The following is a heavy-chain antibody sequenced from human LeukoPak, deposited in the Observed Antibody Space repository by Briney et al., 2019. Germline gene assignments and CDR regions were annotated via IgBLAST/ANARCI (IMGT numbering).Heavy chain of an antibody. V-gene: IGHV4-59*08. CDR2: IYYSGST. D-gene: IGHD3-22*01. CDR1: GGSMTNYY. CDR3: ARGRYFYDSSGYAY. Sequence: SETLSLTCTVSGGSMTNYYWSWIRQPPGKGLEWIGYIYYSGSTNYNPSLKGRVTMSVDTSKKQFSLKLSSVTAAGTAVYYCARGRYFYDSSGYAYWGQGTLVSVSS. J-gene: IGHJ4*02.